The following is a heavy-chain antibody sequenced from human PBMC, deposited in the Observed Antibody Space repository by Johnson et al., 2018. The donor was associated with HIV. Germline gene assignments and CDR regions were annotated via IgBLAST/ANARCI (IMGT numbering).Heavy chain of an antibody. CDR2: ISYDGSNK. CDR1: GFTFSSYA. J-gene: IGHJ3*02. D-gene: IGHD5-12*01. Sequence: QVQLVESGGGVVQPGRSLRLSCAASGFTFSSYAMHWVRQAPGKGLEWVAVISYDGSNKYYADSVKGRFTISRDNSKNTLYLQMNSLRAEDTAVYYFTGTIYMVPTGRSYDAFEIWGQGTMVTVSS. V-gene: IGHV3-30*04. CDR3: TGTIYMVPTGRSYDAFEI.